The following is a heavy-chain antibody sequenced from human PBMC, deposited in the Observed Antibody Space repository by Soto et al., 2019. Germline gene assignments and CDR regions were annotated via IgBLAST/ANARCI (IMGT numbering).Heavy chain of an antibody. V-gene: IGHV3-33*01. CDR3: VRGGKTAGAFDI. Sequence: QVQLVESGGGVVQPGRSLRLSCAASGFTFSNYGMHWVRQAPGKGLEWVADIWNDGDKKFYEDSVNGRFTISRDNSENTLFLQMNSLTADDSAVYYCVRGGKTAGAFDIWGQGTMVTVSS. CDR1: GFTFSNYG. J-gene: IGHJ3*02. CDR2: IWNDGDKK. D-gene: IGHD3-16*01.